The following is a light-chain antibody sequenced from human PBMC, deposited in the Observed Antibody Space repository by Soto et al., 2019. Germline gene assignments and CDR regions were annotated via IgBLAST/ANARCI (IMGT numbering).Light chain of an antibody. CDR3: AAWDDSLNGVV. CDR1: SSNIGSNT. CDR2: SNN. J-gene: IGLJ2*01. V-gene: IGLV1-44*01. Sequence: QPVLTQPPSASGTPGQRVTISCSGSSSNIGSNTVNWYQQLPGTAPKLLIYSNNQRPSGVPDRFSGSKSVTSASLAISGLQSEDEADDYCAAWDDSLNGVVLGGGTKLTGL.